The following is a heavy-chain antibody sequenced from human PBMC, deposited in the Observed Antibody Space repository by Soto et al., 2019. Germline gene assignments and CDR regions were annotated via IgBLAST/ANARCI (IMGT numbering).Heavy chain of an antibody. CDR2: IYHSGST. Sequence: PSETLSLTCAVSGGSISSGGYSWSWIRQPPGKGLEWIGYIYHSGSTYYNPSLKSRVTISVDRSKNQFSLKLSSVTAADTAVYYCAPSPADPTHFDYWGQGTLVTVSS. CDR3: APSPADPTHFDY. CDR1: GGSISSGGYS. V-gene: IGHV4-30-2*01. J-gene: IGHJ4*02.